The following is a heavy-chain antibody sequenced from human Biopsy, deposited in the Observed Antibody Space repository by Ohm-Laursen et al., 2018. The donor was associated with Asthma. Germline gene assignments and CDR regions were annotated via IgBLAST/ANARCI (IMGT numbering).Heavy chain of an antibody. Sequence: SLRLSCSASGFTFSNYGMHWVRQVAGKGLDWVAVVTYDGISQYYAESVKGRFTIPRDNSRNTLNLQMNSVRPDDTAVYFCARERAGVLGSYNGMDVWGPGTTVSVSS. V-gene: IGHV3-30*03. CDR1: GFTFSNYG. J-gene: IGHJ6*02. CDR3: ARERAGVLGSYNGMDV. D-gene: IGHD2-8*01. CDR2: VTYDGISQ.